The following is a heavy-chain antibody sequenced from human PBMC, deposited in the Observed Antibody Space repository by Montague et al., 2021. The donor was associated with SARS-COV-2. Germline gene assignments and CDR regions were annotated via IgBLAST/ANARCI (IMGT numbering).Heavy chain of an antibody. J-gene: IGHJ4*02. CDR3: ATLPPSITIFGVVQGYYFDD. Sequence: SETLSLTCTVSGASISSRSYYWGWIRQPPGKGLEWIGFKYYSGSIYYNPTLKSRVTISVDTSKNQFSLKLSSVTAADTAVYYCATLPPSITIFGVVQGYYFDDWGQGTLVTVSS. V-gene: IGHV4-39*01. D-gene: IGHD3-3*01. CDR1: GASISSRSYY. CDR2: KYYSGSI.